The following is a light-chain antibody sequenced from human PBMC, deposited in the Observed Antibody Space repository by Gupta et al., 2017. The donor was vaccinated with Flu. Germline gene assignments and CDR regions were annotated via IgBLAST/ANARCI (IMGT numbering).Light chain of an antibody. Sequence: PSSLSASVGDRVTITCRASQDITRYLNWYQQKPGKAPKLLIYDASNLQAGVPSRFSGSASGTEFTFTISSLQPEDLATYYCQQYDNHPLTYGGGARVDIK. V-gene: IGKV1-33*01. J-gene: IGKJ4*01. CDR3: QQYDNHPLT. CDR1: QDITRY. CDR2: DAS.